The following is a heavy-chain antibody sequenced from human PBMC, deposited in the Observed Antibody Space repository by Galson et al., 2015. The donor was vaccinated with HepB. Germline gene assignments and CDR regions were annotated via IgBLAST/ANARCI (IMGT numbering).Heavy chain of an antibody. CDR3: TTEAQVGDFWSGYYYYYYGMDV. J-gene: IGHJ6*02. D-gene: IGHD3-3*01. CDR1: GFTFSNAW. V-gene: IGHV3-15*01. CDR2: IKSKTDGGTT. Sequence: SLRLSCAASGFTFSNAWMSWVRQAPGKGLEWVGRIKSKTDGGTTDYAAPVKGRFTISRDDSKNTLYLQMNSLKTEDTAVYYCTTEAQVGDFWSGYYYYYYGMDVWGQGTTVTVSS.